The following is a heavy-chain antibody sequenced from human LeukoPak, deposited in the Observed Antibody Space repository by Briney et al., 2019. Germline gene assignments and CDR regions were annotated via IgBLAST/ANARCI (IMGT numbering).Heavy chain of an antibody. D-gene: IGHD3-10*02. CDR3: ARKMFGVDAFDI. CDR1: GGSISSYY. J-gene: IGHJ3*02. Sequence: PSETLSLTCTVSGGSISSYYWSWIRQPPGKGLEWLGYIYYSGSTNYNPSLKSRVTISVDTSKNQFSLKLSSVTAADTAVYYCARKMFGVDAFDIWGQGTMVTVSS. V-gene: IGHV4-59*01. CDR2: IYYSGST.